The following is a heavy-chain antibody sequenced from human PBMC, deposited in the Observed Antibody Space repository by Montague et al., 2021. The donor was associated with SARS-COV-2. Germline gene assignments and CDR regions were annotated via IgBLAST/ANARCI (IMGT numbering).Heavy chain of an antibody. CDR2: IYYSGST. J-gene: IGHJ3*02. CDR3: ARFPTSYYYDSKAAPATPDAFDI. D-gene: IGHD3-22*01. CDR1: GGSISSSSYY. Sequence: SETLSLTCTVSGGSISSSSYYWGWIRQPPGKGLEWIGSIYYSGSTYYNPSLKSRVTLSVDTSKNQFSLMLSSVTAADTAVYYCARFPTSYYYDSKAAPATPDAFDIWGQGTMVTVSS. V-gene: IGHV4-39*01.